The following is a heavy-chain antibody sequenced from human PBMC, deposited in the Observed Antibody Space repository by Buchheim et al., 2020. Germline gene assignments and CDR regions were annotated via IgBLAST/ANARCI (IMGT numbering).Heavy chain of an antibody. V-gene: IGHV4-34*01. J-gene: IGHJ4*02. Sequence: QVQLQQWGAGLLKPSETLSLTCAVYGGSFSGYYWSWIRQPPGKGLEWIGEINHSGSTNYNPSLKSRVTISVDTSKNQFSLKLSSVTAADTAVYYCARNRYYYDSSGYYYAFDYWGQGTL. CDR2: INHSGST. CDR1: GGSFSGYY. D-gene: IGHD3-22*01. CDR3: ARNRYYYDSSGYYYAFDY.